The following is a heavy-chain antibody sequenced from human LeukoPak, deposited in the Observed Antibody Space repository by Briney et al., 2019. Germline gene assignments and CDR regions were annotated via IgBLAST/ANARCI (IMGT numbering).Heavy chain of an antibody. J-gene: IGHJ3*02. V-gene: IGHV3-49*04. CDR2: IRSKAYGGTT. CDR3: ARDLISWARDAFDI. D-gene: IGHD1-26*01. CDR1: GFTFGDYA. Sequence: GRSLRLSCTASGFTFGDYAMSWVRQAPGKGLEWVGFIRSKAYGGTTEYAASVKGRFTISRDNAKNSLYLQMNSLRAEDTAVYYCARDLISWARDAFDIWGQGTMVTVSS.